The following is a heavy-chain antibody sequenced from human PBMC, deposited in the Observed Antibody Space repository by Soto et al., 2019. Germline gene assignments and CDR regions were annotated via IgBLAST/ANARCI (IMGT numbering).Heavy chain of an antibody. V-gene: IGHV1-3*01. D-gene: IGHD3-9*01. CDR3: ARETYYDILTAHNWFDP. J-gene: IGHJ5*02. Sequence: QVQLVQSGAEVKKPGASVKVSCKASGYTFTSYAMHWVRQAPGQRLEWMGWINAGNGNTKYSQKFQGRVTITRDTSASTAYMELSSLRSEDTAVYYCARETYYDILTAHNWFDPWGQGTLVTVSS. CDR2: INAGNGNT. CDR1: GYTFTSYA.